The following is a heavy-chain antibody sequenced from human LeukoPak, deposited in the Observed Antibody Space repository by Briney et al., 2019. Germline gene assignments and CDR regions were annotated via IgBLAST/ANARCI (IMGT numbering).Heavy chain of an antibody. CDR3: ARDLGWLRNFGAFDI. Sequence: ASVKVSCKASGGTVSSCAISWVRHGPGQGLEWMGWINTNTGNPTYAQGFTGRFVFSLDTSVSTAYLQISSLKAEDTAVYYCARDLGWLRNFGAFDIWGQGTMVTVSS. V-gene: IGHV7-4-1*02. J-gene: IGHJ3*02. CDR2: INTNTGNP. CDR1: GGTVSSCA. D-gene: IGHD5-12*01.